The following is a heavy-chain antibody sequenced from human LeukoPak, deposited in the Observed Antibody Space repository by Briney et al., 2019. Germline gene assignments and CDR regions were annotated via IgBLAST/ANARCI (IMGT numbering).Heavy chain of an antibody. D-gene: IGHD3-3*01. CDR3: AREGEYDSVDY. CDR2: ISSSGSTI. J-gene: IGHJ4*02. CDR1: GFTFSSYE. Sequence: GGSLRLSCAASGFTFSSYEMNWVRQAPGKGLEWVSYISSSGSTIYYADSVKGRFTISRDNAKNSLYLQMNSLRAEDTAVYYCAREGEYDSVDYWGQGTLVIVSS. V-gene: IGHV3-48*03.